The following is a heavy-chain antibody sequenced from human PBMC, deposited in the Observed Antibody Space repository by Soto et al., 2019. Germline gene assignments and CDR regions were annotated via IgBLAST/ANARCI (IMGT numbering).Heavy chain of an antibody. Sequence: EVQLVEAGGGLVQPGGSLRLSCAASGFTFSSHWMYWVRQAQGKGLEWVATITEDGSNEYYVDSVRGRFTISRDNSKNSLFLQMNSLRAEATAVYSCARVATTGRGTDYWGQGTLVTVSS. V-gene: IGHV3-7*04. D-gene: IGHD1-1*01. CDR2: ITEDGSNE. CDR1: GFTFSSHW. J-gene: IGHJ4*02. CDR3: ARVATTGRGTDY.